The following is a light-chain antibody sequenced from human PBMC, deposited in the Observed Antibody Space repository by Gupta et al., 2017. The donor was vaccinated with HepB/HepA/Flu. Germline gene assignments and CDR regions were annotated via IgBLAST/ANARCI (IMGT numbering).Light chain of an antibody. CDR2: KAS. CDR3: QQDNSYRT. V-gene: IGKV1-5*03. Sequence: DIQMTQSPSTLSASVGDRVTITCRASQSISSWLAWYQQKPGKAPKLLIYKASRVESGVPSRFSGSGYGKEFTLTSSRRQHDDFAAYYDQQDNSYRTFGQGTKVEIK. J-gene: IGKJ1*01. CDR1: QSISSW.